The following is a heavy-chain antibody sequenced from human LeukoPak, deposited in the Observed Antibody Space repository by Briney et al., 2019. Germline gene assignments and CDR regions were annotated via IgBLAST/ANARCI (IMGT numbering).Heavy chain of an antibody. Sequence: SETLSLTCTVSGGSISSYYWSWIRQPPGKRLEWIGYIYYSGTTNYNPSLKSRVTIPVDTSKNQFSLQLSSVTAADTAVYYCARWGYDTLTGYYYFDYWGQGTLVTVSS. J-gene: IGHJ4*02. V-gene: IGHV4-59*01. D-gene: IGHD3-9*01. CDR3: ARWGYDTLTGYYYFDY. CDR1: GGSISSYY. CDR2: IYYSGTT.